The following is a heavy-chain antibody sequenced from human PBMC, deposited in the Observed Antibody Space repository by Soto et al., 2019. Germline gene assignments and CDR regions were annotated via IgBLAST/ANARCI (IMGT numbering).Heavy chain of an antibody. CDR2: MNPNSGNT. J-gene: IGHJ5*02. CDR1: GYTFTSYD. Sequence: QVQLVQSGAEVKKPGASVKVSCKASGYTFTSYDINWVRQATGQGLEWMGWMNPNSGNTGYAQKFQGRVTMTRNTAISTAYMELSSLRSEDTAVYYCARRDVYCGCDCYWPWGQGSLVTVSS. V-gene: IGHV1-8*01. CDR3: ARRDVYCGCDCYWP. D-gene: IGHD2-21*02.